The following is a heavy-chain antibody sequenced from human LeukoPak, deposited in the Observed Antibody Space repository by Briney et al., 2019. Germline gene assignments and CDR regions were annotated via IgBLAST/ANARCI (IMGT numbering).Heavy chain of an antibody. D-gene: IGHD6-19*01. V-gene: IGHV3-30-3*01. Sequence: GGSLRLSCAASGFTFSSYAMHWVRQAPGKGLEWVAVISYDGSNKYYADSVKGRFTISRDNSKNTLYLQMNSLRAEDTAAYYCARDHKWLVTTYYFDYWGQGTLVTVSS. CDR3: ARDHKWLVTTYYFDY. J-gene: IGHJ4*02. CDR1: GFTFSSYA. CDR2: ISYDGSNK.